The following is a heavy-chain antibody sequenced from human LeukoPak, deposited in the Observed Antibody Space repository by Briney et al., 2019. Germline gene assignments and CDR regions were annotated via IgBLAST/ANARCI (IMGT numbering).Heavy chain of an antibody. CDR3: ARARNYYGSGTYTAFDL. V-gene: IGHV3-48*03. Sequence: PGGSLRLSCAASGFTFSSYEINWVREAPGKGLEWGSDISSSGSSIYYADSVKGRFPISRDNAKSSLYLQMHSLSAEDTDVSYCARARNYYGSGTYTAFDLWGQGTMVTVSS. CDR1: GFTFSSYE. CDR2: ISSSGSSI. J-gene: IGHJ3*01. D-gene: IGHD3-10*01.